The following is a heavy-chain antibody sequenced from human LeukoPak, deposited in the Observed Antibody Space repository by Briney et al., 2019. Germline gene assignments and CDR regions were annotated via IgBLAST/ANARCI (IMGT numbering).Heavy chain of an antibody. CDR2: IWYDGSNK. CDR1: GFTFSSYG. J-gene: IGHJ4*02. V-gene: IGHV3-33*01. CDR3: ARGYSYGSTDNFDY. Sequence: GGSLRLSCAASGFTFSSYGMHWVRQAPGKGLEWVAVIWYDGSNKYYADSVKGRFTISRDNSKNTLYLQMNSLRAEDTAVYYCARGYSYGSTDNFDYWGQGTLVTVSS. D-gene: IGHD5-18*01.